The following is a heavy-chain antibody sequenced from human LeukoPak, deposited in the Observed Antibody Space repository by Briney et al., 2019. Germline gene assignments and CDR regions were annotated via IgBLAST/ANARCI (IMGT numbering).Heavy chain of an antibody. D-gene: IGHD6-6*01. Sequence: ASVKVSCKASGYTFTGYYMHWVQQAPGQGLEWMGWINPNSGGTNYAQKFQGRVTMTRDTSISTAYMELSRLRSDDTAVYYCARGALLYSSSLGGDIWGQGTMVTVSS. J-gene: IGHJ3*02. CDR1: GYTFTGYY. V-gene: IGHV1-2*02. CDR3: ARGALLYSSSLGGDI. CDR2: INPNSGGT.